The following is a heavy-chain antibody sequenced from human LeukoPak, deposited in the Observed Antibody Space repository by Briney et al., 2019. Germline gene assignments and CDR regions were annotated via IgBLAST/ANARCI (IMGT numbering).Heavy chain of an antibody. CDR3: ARESSSADAYDF. CDR2: INPNSGAT. CDR1: GYTFTAYY. Sequence: ASVKVSCKASGYTFTAYYIHWVQQAPGQGLEWMGRINPNSGATNYAPKFQGRVTMTRDTSINTAYMELSRLRPDDTAFYYCARESSSADAYDFWGHGTMVTVSS. V-gene: IGHV1-2*06. J-gene: IGHJ3*01. D-gene: IGHD6-6*01.